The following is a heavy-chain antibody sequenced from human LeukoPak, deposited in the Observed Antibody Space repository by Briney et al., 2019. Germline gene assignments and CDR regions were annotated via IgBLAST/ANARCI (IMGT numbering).Heavy chain of an antibody. D-gene: IGHD6-13*01. CDR2: IYYSGST. CDR1: GGSISSYY. V-gene: IGHV4-59*01. J-gene: IGHJ4*02. Sequence: SETLSLTCTVSGGSISSYYWSWIRQPPGKGLEWIGYIYYSGSTNYNPSLKSRVTISVDTVKNQFSLKLSSVTAADTAVYYCARGAAAGTVGFDYWGQGTLVTVSS. CDR3: ARGAAAGTVGFDY.